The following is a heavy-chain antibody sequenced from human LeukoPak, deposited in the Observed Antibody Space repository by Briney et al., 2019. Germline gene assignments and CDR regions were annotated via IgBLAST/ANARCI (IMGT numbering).Heavy chain of an antibody. J-gene: IGHJ6*02. CDR2: MNPNSGNT. D-gene: IGHD3-3*01. CDR1: GYTFTSYD. CDR3: AKALWSFGVVNRDGMDV. V-gene: IGHV1-8*01. Sequence: ASVKVSCKASGYTFTSYDINWGRQATGQGLEWMGWMNPNSGNTGYAQKFQGRVTMTRNTSIGTAYMELSSLRAEDTALYYCAKALWSFGVVNRDGMDVWGQGTTVTVFS.